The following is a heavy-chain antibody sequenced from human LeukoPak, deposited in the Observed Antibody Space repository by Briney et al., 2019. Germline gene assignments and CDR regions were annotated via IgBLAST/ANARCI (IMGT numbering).Heavy chain of an antibody. CDR3: AGEHTAAAGSFAY. Sequence: GGSLRLSCTASGFTFGLYSMTWVRQAAGKGLEWVANINEDGSEQYYVDSVKGRFTISRDNAQNSLYLQMSSLRAEDTAVYYCAGEHTAAAGSFAYRGQGTLVTVSS. CDR2: INEDGSEQ. V-gene: IGHV3-7*01. D-gene: IGHD6-13*01. CDR1: GFTFGLYS. J-gene: IGHJ4*02.